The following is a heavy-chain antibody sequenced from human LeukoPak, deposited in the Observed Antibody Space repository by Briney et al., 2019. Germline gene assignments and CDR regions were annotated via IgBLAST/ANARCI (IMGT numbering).Heavy chain of an antibody. CDR1: GFTFSSYA. CDR2: IGRSGADT. CDR3: TKDARATPDGFDY. J-gene: IGHJ4*02. D-gene: IGHD2-15*01. Sequence: PGGSLRLSCAASGFTFSSYAMSWVRQAPGKGLEWVSGIGRSGADTYYTDSVKGRFTISRDNSKNTLYLQMNNLRGDDTAVFYCTKDARATPDGFDYWGQGTLVTVSS. V-gene: IGHV3-23*01.